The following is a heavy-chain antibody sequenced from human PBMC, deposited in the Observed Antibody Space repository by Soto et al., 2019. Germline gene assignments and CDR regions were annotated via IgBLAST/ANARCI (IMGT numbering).Heavy chain of an antibody. D-gene: IGHD4-17*01. CDR1: GFTFSNYA. Sequence: LRLSCAASGFTFSNYAMSWVRQAPGKGLEWVSGLSDGGGSTFYADSVKGRFTISRDNAKNTLYLQMSSLRAEDTAVYYCAKEGTTGPYNWFDPWGQGTLVTVSS. V-gene: IGHV3-23*01. CDR2: LSDGGGST. CDR3: AKEGTTGPYNWFDP. J-gene: IGHJ5*02.